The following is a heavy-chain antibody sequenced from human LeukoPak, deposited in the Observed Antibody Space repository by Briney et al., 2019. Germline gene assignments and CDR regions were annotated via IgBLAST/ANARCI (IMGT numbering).Heavy chain of an antibody. J-gene: IGHJ4*02. CDR1: GYSISSGYY. D-gene: IGHD3-10*01. Sequence: SETLSLTCTVSGYSISSGYYWGWIRQPPGKGLKWIGSISHSGSTYYNPSLKSRVTISVDTSKNQFSLKLSSVTAADTAVYYCARLYGSGSSLYFDYWGQGTLVTVSS. CDR2: ISHSGST. CDR3: ARLYGSGSSLYFDY. V-gene: IGHV4-38-2*02.